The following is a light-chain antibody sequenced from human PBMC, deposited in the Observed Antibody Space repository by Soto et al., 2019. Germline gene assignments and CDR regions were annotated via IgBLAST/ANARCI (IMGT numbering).Light chain of an antibody. J-gene: IGKJ3*01. CDR2: LGS. CDR1: QSLLYSNGNNY. CDR3: MQALQTPFT. Sequence: DTVMTQSPLSLPVTPGEAASISCRSSQSLLYSNGNNYLDWYLQKPGQSPQLLIYLGSNRASGVPERLSGSGSGTDFTLKISRVEAEDVGIYYCMQALQTPFTFGPGTKVDIK. V-gene: IGKV2-28*01.